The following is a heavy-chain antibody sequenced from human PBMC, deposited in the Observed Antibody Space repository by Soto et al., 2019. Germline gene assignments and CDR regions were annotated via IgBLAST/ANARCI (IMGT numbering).Heavy chain of an antibody. CDR3: ARQGGLNWGSYFDL. J-gene: IGHJ2*01. CDR2: IYYSGST. CDR1: GGSISSSSYY. D-gene: IGHD7-27*01. Sequence: SETLSLTCTVSGGSISSSSYYWGWIRQPPGKGLEWIGSIYYSGSTYYNPSLKSRVTISVDTPKNQFSLKLSSVTAADTAVYYCARQGGLNWGSYFDLWGRSTLVTVSS. V-gene: IGHV4-39*01.